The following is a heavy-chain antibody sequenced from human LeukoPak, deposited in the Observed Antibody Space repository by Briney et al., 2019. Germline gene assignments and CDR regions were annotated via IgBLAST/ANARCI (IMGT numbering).Heavy chain of an antibody. D-gene: IGHD3-10*01. J-gene: IGHJ4*02. Sequence: GGSLRLSCAASGLTFTYYWMSWVRQAPGKGLEWVANIKQDGSEKYYVASVKGRFTISRDNAKNSLYLQMNSLRAEDTAVYYCATEIWFRFDSWGQGTLATVSS. V-gene: IGHV3-7*03. CDR1: GLTFTYYW. CDR2: IKQDGSEK. CDR3: ATEIWFRFDS.